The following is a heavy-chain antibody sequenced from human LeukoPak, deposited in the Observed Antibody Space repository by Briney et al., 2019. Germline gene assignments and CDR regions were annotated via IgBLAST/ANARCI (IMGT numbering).Heavy chain of an antibody. CDR1: GYTFTSYA. J-gene: IGHJ5*02. V-gene: IGHV1-3*01. Sequence: GASVKVSCKASGYTFTSYAMHWVRQAPGQRLEWMGWINAGNGNTKYSQKFQGRVTITRDTSASTAYMELSSPRSEDTAVYYCARDLSGRDYYDSSGYWFDPWGQGTLVTVSS. CDR2: INAGNGNT. CDR3: ARDLSGRDYYDSSGYWFDP. D-gene: IGHD3-22*01.